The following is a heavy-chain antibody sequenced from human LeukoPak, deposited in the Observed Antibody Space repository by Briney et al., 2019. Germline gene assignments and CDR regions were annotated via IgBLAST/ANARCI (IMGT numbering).Heavy chain of an antibody. D-gene: IGHD2-15*01. Sequence: GASVKVSCKASGYTFTGYYMHWVRQAPGQGLEWMGWINPNSGGTNYAQKFQGRVTMTRDTSISTAYMELSRLRSDDTAVYYCARVPRVAATFWFDPWGPGTLVTVSS. V-gene: IGHV1-2*02. CDR3: ARVPRVAATFWFDP. CDR2: INPNSGGT. CDR1: GYTFTGYY. J-gene: IGHJ5*02.